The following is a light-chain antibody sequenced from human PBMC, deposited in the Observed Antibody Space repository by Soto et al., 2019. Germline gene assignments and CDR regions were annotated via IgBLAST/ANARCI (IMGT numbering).Light chain of an antibody. CDR1: QSLCSY. J-gene: IGKJ4*01. CDR3: QQRSDWPLT. V-gene: IGKV3-11*01. Sequence: EIVLTQSPATLSLSPGERATLSCRASQSLCSYLAWYQQKRGQAPRLLIYDASKRATGIPARFSGSGSGTDFTLSISSLEPEDFAVYYCQQRSDWPLTFGGGTKVETK. CDR2: DAS.